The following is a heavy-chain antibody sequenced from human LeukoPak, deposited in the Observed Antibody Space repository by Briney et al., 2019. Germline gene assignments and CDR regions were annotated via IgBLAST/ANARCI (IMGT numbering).Heavy chain of an antibody. V-gene: IGHV3-66*01. CDR3: ARARLLWFGELLEGFDY. Sequence: GGSLRLSCAASGFTVSSNYMSWVRQAPGKGLEWVSVIYSGGSTYYADSVKGRFTISRDNSKNTLYLQMHSLRAEDTAVYYCARARLLWFGELLEGFDYWGQGTLVTVSS. CDR1: GFTVSSNY. D-gene: IGHD3-10*01. CDR2: IYSGGST. J-gene: IGHJ4*02.